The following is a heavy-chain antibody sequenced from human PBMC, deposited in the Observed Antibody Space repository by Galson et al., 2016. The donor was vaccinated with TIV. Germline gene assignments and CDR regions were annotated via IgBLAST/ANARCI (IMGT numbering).Heavy chain of an antibody. J-gene: IGHJ6*02. Sequence: VKVSCKVSGYNFTDYFLHWMQQAPGKSFEWMGHVDPEDGQTKYAPKFQGRITITADTSTDTAYMELTSRRSEDTAIYFCTTVRLRGSGGMDVWGQGTTGIVSS. CDR1: GYNFTDYF. CDR3: TTVRLRGSGGMDV. D-gene: IGHD2-8*01. V-gene: IGHV1-69-2*01. CDR2: VDPEDGQT.